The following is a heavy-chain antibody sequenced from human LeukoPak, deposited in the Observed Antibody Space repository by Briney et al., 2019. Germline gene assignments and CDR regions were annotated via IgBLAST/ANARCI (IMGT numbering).Heavy chain of an antibody. CDR2: IYYSGST. CDR1: GDSISPYY. J-gene: IGHJ6*02. V-gene: IGHV4-59*01. Sequence: PSETLSLTCTVSGDSISPYYWSWIRQPPGKGLEWIGYIYYSGSTDSNPSLKSRVTISEDTSKNRLSLRLSSVTAADTAVYYCARGFYSNYYGLDVWGQGTTVTVPS. D-gene: IGHD6-13*01. CDR3: ARGFYSNYYGLDV.